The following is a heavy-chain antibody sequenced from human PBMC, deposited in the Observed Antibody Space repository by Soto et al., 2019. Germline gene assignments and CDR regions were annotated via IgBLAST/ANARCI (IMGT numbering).Heavy chain of an antibody. J-gene: IGHJ6*02. V-gene: IGHV4-59*11. CDR1: GGSLTDHY. CDR3: ARMRPTGWHDYYFFGMDL. D-gene: IGHD6-19*01. Sequence: QVQLQESGPGLVKPWETLSLTCNVSGGSLTDHYWTWIRQPPGKGLEWIGCVFSRGGTYYAPSLKSRVTISLDTSKNQFSLRLTSMTTADTAVYYCARMRPTGWHDYYFFGMDLWGQGTTVTVSS. CDR2: VFSRGGT.